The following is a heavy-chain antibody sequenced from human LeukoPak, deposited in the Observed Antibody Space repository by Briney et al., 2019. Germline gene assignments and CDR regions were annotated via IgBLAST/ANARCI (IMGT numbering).Heavy chain of an antibody. CDR1: GFTFSSYW. CDR2: IKQDGSEK. CDR3: ASQDYDYVWGRMVGGFDI. Sequence: PGGSLRLSCAASGFTFSSYWMSWVRQAPGKGLEWVANIKQDGSEKYYVDSVKGRFTISRDNAKNSLYLQMNSLRAEDTAVYYCASQDYDYVWGRMVGGFDIWGQGTMVTVSS. V-gene: IGHV3-7*03. D-gene: IGHD3-16*01. J-gene: IGHJ3*02.